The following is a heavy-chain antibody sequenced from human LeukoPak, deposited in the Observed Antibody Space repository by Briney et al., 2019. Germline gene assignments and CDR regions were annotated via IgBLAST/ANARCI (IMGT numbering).Heavy chain of an antibody. CDR2: ISYSGST. CDR1: GGSISSGDYY. Sequence: SETLSLTCAVSGGSISSGDYYWSWIRQPPGKGLEWIGYISYSGSTYYNPSLKSRVAISIDTPKSQFSLKLSSVTAADTAVYYCGRSDGYNFNFWGQGTLVTVSS. V-gene: IGHV4-30-4*01. D-gene: IGHD5-24*01. J-gene: IGHJ4*02. CDR3: GRSDGYNFNF.